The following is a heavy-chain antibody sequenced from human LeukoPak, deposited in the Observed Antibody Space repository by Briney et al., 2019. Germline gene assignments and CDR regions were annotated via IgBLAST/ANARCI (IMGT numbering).Heavy chain of an antibody. CDR2: VKGDGTFT. CDR1: GFTFSSHW. J-gene: IGHJ4*02. V-gene: IGHV3-74*01. CDR3: VRDGDDFNFDY. D-gene: IGHD5-24*01. Sequence: PGGSLRLFCAASGFTFSSHWMHWVRQAPGKGLVWVSRVKGDGTFTNYADSVYGRFTISRDNAKNTLYLHMHSLRAEDTAVYCCVRDGDDFNFDYWGQGNLVTVSS.